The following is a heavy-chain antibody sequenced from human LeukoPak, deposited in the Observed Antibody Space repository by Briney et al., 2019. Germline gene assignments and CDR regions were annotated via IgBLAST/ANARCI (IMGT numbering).Heavy chain of an antibody. CDR1: GFTLSSHG. J-gene: IGHJ4*02. CDR2: IWYDGSTK. D-gene: IGHD1-14*01. V-gene: IGHV3-33*01. CDR3: TTYNNGHY. Sequence: GGSLRLSCAASGFTLSSHGMHWVRQAPGKGLEWVAVIWYDGSTKYYVDSVKGRFTISRDNSKNTLYLQMNSLRADDTAVYYCTTYNNGHYWGQGTLVTVSS.